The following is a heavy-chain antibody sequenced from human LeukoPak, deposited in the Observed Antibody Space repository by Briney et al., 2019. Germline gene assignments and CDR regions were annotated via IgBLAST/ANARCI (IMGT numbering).Heavy chain of an antibody. CDR3: ARGFPRYFDY. CDR1: GDSVSSSSAT. CDR2: TYYRSKWSN. Sequence: PSQTLSLTCATSGDSVSSSSATWNWIRQSPSRGLEWLGRTYYRSKWSNDYTMSVKSRITITPDTSKNQFSLQLNSVTPEDTAVYYCARGFPRYFDYWGQGTLVTVSS. J-gene: IGHJ4*02. D-gene: IGHD2-21*01. V-gene: IGHV6-1*01.